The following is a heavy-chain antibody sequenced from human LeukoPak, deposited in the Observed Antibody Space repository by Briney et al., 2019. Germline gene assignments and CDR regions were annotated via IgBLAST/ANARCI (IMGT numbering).Heavy chain of an antibody. D-gene: IGHD3-9*01. CDR1: GYSISTGYY. CDR2: IYYSGST. Sequence: PSQTLSLTCTVSGYSISTGYYWGWIRQPPGKGLEWIGNIYYSGSTNYNPSLKSRVTISVDTSKNQFSLKLSSVTAADTAVYYCARVQESQIDYYFDYWGQGTLVTVSS. V-gene: IGHV4-38-2*02. J-gene: IGHJ4*02. CDR3: ARVQESQIDYYFDY.